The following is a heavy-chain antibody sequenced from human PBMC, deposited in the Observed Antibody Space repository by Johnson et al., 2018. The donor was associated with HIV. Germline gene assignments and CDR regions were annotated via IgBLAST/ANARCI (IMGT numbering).Heavy chain of an antibody. V-gene: IGHV3-30*14. D-gene: IGHD3-10*01. CDR1: GFTFSSYA. CDR3: ARSPGEADAFDI. Sequence: QVQLVESGGGVVQPGRSLSLSCAASGFTFSSYAMYWVRQAPGKGLEWVAFISYDGSNKYYADSVKGRFTISRDSSKNTLYLQMNSLRAEDTAMYYCARSPGEADAFDIWGQGTMVTVSS. J-gene: IGHJ3*02. CDR2: ISYDGSNK.